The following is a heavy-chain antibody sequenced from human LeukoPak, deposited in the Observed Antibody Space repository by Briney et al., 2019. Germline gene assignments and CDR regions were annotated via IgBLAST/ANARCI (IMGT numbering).Heavy chain of an antibody. J-gene: IGHJ4*02. CDR2: INPSGGST. CDR1: XXTXXSYY. D-gene: IGHD3-22*01. Sequence: ASVXXSXKXSXXTXXSYYMHXVRQAPGQGLEWMGIINPSGGSTSYAQKFQGRVTMTRDTSTSTVYMELSSLRSEDTAVYYCARDRRDYDSSGYSKNYFDYWGQGTLVTVSS. CDR3: ARDRRDYDSSGYSKNYFDY. V-gene: IGHV1-46*01.